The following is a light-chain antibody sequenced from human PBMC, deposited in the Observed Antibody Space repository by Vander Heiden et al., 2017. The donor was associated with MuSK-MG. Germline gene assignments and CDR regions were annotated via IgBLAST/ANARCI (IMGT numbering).Light chain of an antibody. V-gene: IGKV3-20*01. J-gene: IGKJ1*01. Sequence: IELTQPPGTLSVAPGERVTLSCRASQSINSNHLAWYQQKAGQAPRLLIYAASTRATGIPDRFSGSGSATDFTLTISGLEPEDFAVYFCQQDGDSPLTFGQGTKVEIK. CDR2: AAS. CDR1: QSINSNH. CDR3: QQDGDSPLT.